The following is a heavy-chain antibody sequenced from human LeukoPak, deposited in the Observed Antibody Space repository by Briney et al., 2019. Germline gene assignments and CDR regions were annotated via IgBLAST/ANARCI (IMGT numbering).Heavy chain of an antibody. J-gene: IGHJ5*02. CDR2: IYYSGST. D-gene: IGHD3-3*01. Sequence: TSSETLSLTCAVYGGSFSGYYWGWIRQPPGKGLEWIGSIYYSGSTYYNPSLKSRVTISVDTSKNQFSLKLSSVTAADTAVYYCARLYYDFWSGVYNWFDPWGQGTLVTVSS. V-gene: IGHV4-39*01. CDR3: ARLYYDFWSGVYNWFDP. CDR1: GGSFSGYY.